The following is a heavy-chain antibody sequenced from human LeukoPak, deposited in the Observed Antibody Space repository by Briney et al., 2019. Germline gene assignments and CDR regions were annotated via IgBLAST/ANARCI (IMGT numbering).Heavy chain of an antibody. CDR2: IYTSGST. CDR1: GGSVSSGSYY. D-gene: IGHD6-13*01. Sequence: SQTLSLTCTVSGGSVSSGSYYWSWIRQPAGKGLEWIGRIYTSGSTNYNPSLKSRVTISVDTSKNQFSLKLSSVTAADTAVYYCARDGYSSSWYVWFDPWGQGTPVTVSS. CDR3: ARDGYSSSWYVWFDP. J-gene: IGHJ5*02. V-gene: IGHV4-61*02.